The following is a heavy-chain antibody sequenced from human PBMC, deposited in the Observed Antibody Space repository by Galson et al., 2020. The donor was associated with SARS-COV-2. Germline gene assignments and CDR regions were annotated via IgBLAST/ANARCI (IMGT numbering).Heavy chain of an antibody. CDR3: ARRSGYYFDY. V-gene: IGHV5-51*01. CDR2: IYPGDSDT. J-gene: IGHJ4*02. CDR1: GYGVISYW. Sequence: GESLKISCKASGYGVISYWIAWVRQMPGKGLEWMGIIYPGDSDTRYSPSFQGQVTISADKSVGTAFLQWNSLKASDTAMYYCARRSGYYFDYWGQGTLVTVSS. D-gene: IGHD6-25*01.